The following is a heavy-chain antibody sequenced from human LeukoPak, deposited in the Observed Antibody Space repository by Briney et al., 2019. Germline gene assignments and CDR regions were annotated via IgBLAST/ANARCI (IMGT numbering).Heavy chain of an antibody. Sequence: SETLSLTCTVSGGSSSSYYWSWIRQPPGKGLEWIGYIYYSGSIKYNPSIKSRVTISVDTPKNQFSLKLTSVTASDSAVYYCASSNWLRDANFDSWGQGTLVTVSS. CDR1: GGSSSSYY. CDR2: IYYSGSI. D-gene: IGHD6-13*01. V-gene: IGHV4-59*08. J-gene: IGHJ4*02. CDR3: ASSNWLRDANFDS.